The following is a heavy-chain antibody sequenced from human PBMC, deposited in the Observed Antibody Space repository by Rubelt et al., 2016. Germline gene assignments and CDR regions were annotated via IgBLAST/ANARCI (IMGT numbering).Heavy chain of an antibody. Sequence: QVQLQESGPGLVKPSETLSLTCTVSGYSISRGYYWGWIRQPPGKGLEWIGSIYHSGSPSYNPSLKSRVTRSVDTSKNQFSLKRSSVTAADTAVYYCARDHSSGWYLEGFFDYWGQGTLVTVSS. CDR1: GYSISRGYY. CDR2: IYHSGSP. V-gene: IGHV4-38-2*02. CDR3: ARDHSSGWYLEGFFDY. D-gene: IGHD6-19*01. J-gene: IGHJ4*02.